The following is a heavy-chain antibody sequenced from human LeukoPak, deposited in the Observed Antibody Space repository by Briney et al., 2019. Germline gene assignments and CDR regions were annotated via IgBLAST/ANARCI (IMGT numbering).Heavy chain of an antibody. Sequence: PGGSLRLSCAASGFTFSTYNMNWVRRAPGKGLEWLSYISSGSSPIYYADSVKGRFTISRDNAKSSLYLQMNSLRAEDTAVYYCAGTNYHYYMDVWGKGTTVTVSS. V-gene: IGHV3-48*01. J-gene: IGHJ6*03. CDR2: ISSGSSPI. CDR3: AGTNYHYYMDV. CDR1: GFTFSTYN.